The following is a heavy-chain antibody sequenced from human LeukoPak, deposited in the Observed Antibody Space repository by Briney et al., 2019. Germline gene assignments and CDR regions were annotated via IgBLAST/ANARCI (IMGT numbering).Heavy chain of an antibody. Sequence: ASVKVSCKASGYTFTSYGISWVRQAPGQGLEWMGWISAYNGNTNYAQKLQGRVTMTTDTSTSTAYMELRSLRSDDTAAYYCARGRDHSSSWYMGAFDIWGQGTMVTVSS. CDR3: ARGRDHSSSWYMGAFDI. V-gene: IGHV1-18*04. CDR1: GYTFTSYG. CDR2: ISAYNGNT. J-gene: IGHJ3*02. D-gene: IGHD6-13*01.